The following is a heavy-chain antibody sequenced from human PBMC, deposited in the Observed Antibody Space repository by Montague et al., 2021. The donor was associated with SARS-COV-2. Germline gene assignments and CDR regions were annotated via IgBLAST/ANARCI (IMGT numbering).Heavy chain of an antibody. CDR3: ARVGRGSSWYEVAFDI. CDR1: GGSISRYS. Sequence: SETLSLTCTVSGGSISRYSWTWIRQPPGKGLEWIGYIYNSGSTNYNPSLTSRVTIPVDTSKNQFSLKLSSVAAADTAVYYCARVGRGSSWYEVAFDIWGQGTMATVSS. CDR2: IYNSGST. V-gene: IGHV4-59*01. D-gene: IGHD6-13*01. J-gene: IGHJ3*02.